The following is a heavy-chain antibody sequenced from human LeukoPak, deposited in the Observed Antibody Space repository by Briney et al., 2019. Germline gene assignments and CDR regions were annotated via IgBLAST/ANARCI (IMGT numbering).Heavy chain of an antibody. CDR1: GFTFSSYS. D-gene: IGHD6-6*01. J-gene: IGHJ4*02. Sequence: GGSLRLSCAASGFTFSSYSMNWVRQAPGKGLEWVSSISSSSSYIYYADSVKGRFTISRDNAKNSLYLQMNSLRAEDTAVYYCARKHRSSSYHHVDYWGQGTLVTVSS. V-gene: IGHV3-21*01. CDR2: ISSSSSYI. CDR3: ARKHRSSSYHHVDY.